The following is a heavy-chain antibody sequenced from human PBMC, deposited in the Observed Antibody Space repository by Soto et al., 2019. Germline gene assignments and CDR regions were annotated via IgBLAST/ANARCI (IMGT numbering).Heavy chain of an antibody. CDR2: IGVSSDA. V-gene: IGHV3-23*01. CDR3: AKNYFFDS. CDR1: GFTFSSYA. Sequence: EVQLLESWGGLVQPGESLRLSCAASGFTFSSYAMSWARQAPGKGLEWVSSIGVSSDAYYADSVKGRFTISRDNSRNTLYLQMNSLRAEDTALYYCAKNYFFDSWGQGTLVTVSS. J-gene: IGHJ4*02.